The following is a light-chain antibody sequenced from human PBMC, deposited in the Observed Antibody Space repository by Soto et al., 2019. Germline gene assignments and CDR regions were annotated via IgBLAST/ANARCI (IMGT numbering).Light chain of an antibody. J-gene: IGKJ3*01. V-gene: IGKV3-20*01. CDR2: GAS. Sequence: EIVLTQSPGTLSLSPGERATLSCRASQSVSSNNLAWYQQRPGQAPRVVIYGASTRATGIPARFSGSGSGTDFTLTISRLEPEDFAVYYCQQYGRSPFTFGQGTKVDIK. CDR3: QQYGRSPFT. CDR1: QSVSSNN.